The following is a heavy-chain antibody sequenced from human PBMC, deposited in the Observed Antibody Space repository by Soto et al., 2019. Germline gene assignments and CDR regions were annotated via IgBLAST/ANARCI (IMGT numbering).Heavy chain of an antibody. Sequence: GGSLRLSCAASGFTFSDHYMDWVRQAPGKGLEWVGRTRNKANSYTTEYAASVKGRFTISRDDSKNSLYLQMNSLKTEDTAVYYCARGGYCSSTSCYSDYYGMDLWGQGTTVTVSS. CDR3: ARGGYCSSTSCYSDYYGMDL. CDR2: TRNKANSYTT. D-gene: IGHD2-2*01. J-gene: IGHJ6*02. V-gene: IGHV3-72*01. CDR1: GFTFSDHY.